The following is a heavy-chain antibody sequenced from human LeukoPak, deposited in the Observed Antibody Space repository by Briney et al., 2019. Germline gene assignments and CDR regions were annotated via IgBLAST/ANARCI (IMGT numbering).Heavy chain of an antibody. D-gene: IGHD1-26*01. CDR2: IKEDGSQK. V-gene: IGHV3-7*01. CDR1: GFTFSSYW. CDR3: AGDRGGGSYDY. J-gene: IGHJ4*02. Sequence: GGSLRLSCAASGFTFSSYWMGWVRQAPGKGLEWVAKIKEDGSQKQYVDSLKGRFTISRDNAKDSLYLQTSSLRAEDTAVYYCAGDRGGGSYDYWGQGTVVTVSS.